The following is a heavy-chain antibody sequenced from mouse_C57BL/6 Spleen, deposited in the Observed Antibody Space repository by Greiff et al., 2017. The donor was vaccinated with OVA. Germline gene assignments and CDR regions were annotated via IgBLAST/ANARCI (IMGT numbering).Heavy chain of an antibody. Sequence: EVQLQESGPGLVKPSQSLSLTCSVTGYSITSGYYWNWIRQFPGNKLEWMGYISYDGSNNYNPSLKNRISITRDTSKNQFFLKLNSVTTEDTATYYCARARIWLDSFAYWGQGTLVTVSA. CDR3: ARARIWLDSFAY. J-gene: IGHJ3*01. CDR2: ISYDGSN. CDR1: GYSITSGYY. D-gene: IGHD2-12*01. V-gene: IGHV3-6*01.